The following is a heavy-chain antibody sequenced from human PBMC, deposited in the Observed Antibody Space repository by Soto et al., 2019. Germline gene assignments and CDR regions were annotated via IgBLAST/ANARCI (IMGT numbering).Heavy chain of an antibody. Sequence: EVQLLESGGDFKQPGGSLRLSCEGSGFNFSNYALNWVRQAPGKRLEWVSVISGSSGTTYYAASGKGRFTISRDNSKKTMYLKMTSLRANEPAVYYCKKGRSITVFGVITPFDSWGQGTLVTVSS. V-gene: IGHV3-23*01. CDR1: GFNFSNYA. D-gene: IGHD3-3*01. J-gene: IGHJ4*02. CDR3: KKGRSITVFGVITPFDS. CDR2: ISGSSGTT.